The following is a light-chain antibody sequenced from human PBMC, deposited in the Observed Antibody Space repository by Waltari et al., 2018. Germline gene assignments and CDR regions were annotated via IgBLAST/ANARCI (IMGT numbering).Light chain of an antibody. CDR2: EVT. CDR3: SSHVV. J-gene: IGLJ3*02. V-gene: IGLV2-8*01. CDR1: GRDVGDYNY. Sequence: QSALTPPPSASGSPGQTVTISCTATGRDVGDYNYVPWYQQHPGKAPKLMIYEVTKRPSGVPDRFSGSKSGNTASLTVSGLQAEDEADYYCSSHVVFGGGTKLTVL.